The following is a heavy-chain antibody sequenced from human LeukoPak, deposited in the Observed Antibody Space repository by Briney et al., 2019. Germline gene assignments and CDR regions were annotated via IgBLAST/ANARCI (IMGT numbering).Heavy chain of an antibody. D-gene: IGHD3-10*01. V-gene: IGHV3-72*01. CDR3: VRLSRGAMNYYMDV. CDR1: GFTFSDHY. J-gene: IGHJ6*03. Sequence: GGSLRLSCAASGFTFSDHYMDWVRQAPGKGLEWVGRSRNKANSYNTTFGESVKGRFTISRDESENSLYLQLNSLNTEDTGVYYCVRLSRGAMNYYMDVWGKGTTVTISS. CDR2: SRNKANSYNT.